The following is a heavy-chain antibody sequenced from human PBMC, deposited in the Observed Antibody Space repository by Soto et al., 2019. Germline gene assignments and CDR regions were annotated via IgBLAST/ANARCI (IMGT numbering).Heavy chain of an antibody. V-gene: IGHV1-18*04. J-gene: IGHJ5*02. D-gene: IGHD3-9*01. Sequence: GASVKVSCKASGYTLTGYYMHWVRQAPGQGLEWMGWISAYNGNTNYAQKLQGRVTMTTDTSTSTAYMELRSLRSDDTAVYYCARYPVGTYDILTGYYIGRSGLDWFDPWGQGTLVTVSS. CDR3: ARYPVGTYDILTGYYIGRSGLDWFDP. CDR1: GYTLTGYY. CDR2: ISAYNGNT.